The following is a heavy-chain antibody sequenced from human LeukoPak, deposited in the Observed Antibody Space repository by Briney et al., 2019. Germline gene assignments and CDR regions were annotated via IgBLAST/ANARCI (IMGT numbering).Heavy chain of an antibody. J-gene: IGHJ4*02. V-gene: IGHV3-23*01. Sequence: PGGSLRLSCAASGFTFSSYAMSWVRQAPGKGLEWVSAISGSSGSTYYADSVKGRFTISRDNSKNTLCLQMNSLRAEDTAVYYCAKDYDILTGSEYWGQGTLVTVSS. CDR1: GFTFSSYA. D-gene: IGHD3-9*01. CDR3: AKDYDILTGSEY. CDR2: ISGSSGST.